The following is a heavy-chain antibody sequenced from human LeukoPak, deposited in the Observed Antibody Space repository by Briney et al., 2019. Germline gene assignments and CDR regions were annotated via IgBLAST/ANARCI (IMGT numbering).Heavy chain of an antibody. Sequence: PGRSLRLSCAASGFTFSSYEMNWVRQAPGGVREWVSYIISIVSTIKYADSVKGRFTISRDNAKNSLYLQMNSLRAEDTAVYYCARDVDGAGYGDYLADYWGQGTLVTVSS. V-gene: IGHV3-48*03. J-gene: IGHJ4*02. CDR1: GFTFSSYE. CDR3: ARDVDGAGYGDYLADY. CDR2: IISIVSTI. D-gene: IGHD4-17*01.